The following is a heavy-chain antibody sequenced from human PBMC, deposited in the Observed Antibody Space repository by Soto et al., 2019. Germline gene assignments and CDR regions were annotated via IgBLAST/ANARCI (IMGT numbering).Heavy chain of an antibody. D-gene: IGHD4-4*01. Sequence: PGVSLRLSCAASAFTFSSYWMGWVRQAPGKGLEWVANIKQDESEKYYVDSVKGRSTISRDNAKNSVYLQMNSLRAEETAVYYCPSLTVTDYFDYWGQGTLVTVSS. CDR3: PSLTVTDYFDY. V-gene: IGHV3-7*01. J-gene: IGHJ4*02. CDR1: AFTFSSYW. CDR2: IKQDESEK.